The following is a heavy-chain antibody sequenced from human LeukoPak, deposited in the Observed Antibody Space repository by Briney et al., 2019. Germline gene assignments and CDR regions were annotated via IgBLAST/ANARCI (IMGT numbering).Heavy chain of an antibody. CDR2: MNPNSGNT. Sequence: ASLKVSCKPSGYTFTSYDINWVRQATGQGLEWMGWMNPNSGNTGYAQKFQGRVTMTRNTSISTAYMELSSLRSEDTAVYYCARGPDPVVVTAYYYYYYMDVWGKGTTVTVSS. CDR1: GYTFTSYD. J-gene: IGHJ6*03. CDR3: ARGPDPVVVTAYYYYYYMDV. V-gene: IGHV1-8*01. D-gene: IGHD2-21*02.